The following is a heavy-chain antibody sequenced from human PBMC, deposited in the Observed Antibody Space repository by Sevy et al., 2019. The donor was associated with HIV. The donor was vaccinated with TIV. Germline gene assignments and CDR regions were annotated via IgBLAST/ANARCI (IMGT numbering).Heavy chain of an antibody. V-gene: IGHV3-66*02. D-gene: IGHD6-19*01. J-gene: IGHJ4*02. CDR2: IFSSGST. CDR3: VSLFLSYRSGWSYFDY. CDR1: GFTVNDKY. Sequence: GGSLRLSCAISGFTVNDKYIIWVRQAPGKGLEWVSVIFSSGSTFYGGSSKGRFTISGDNSKNTVDFQMNSVRAEDTAVYYCVSLFLSYRSGWSYFDYWGQGTLVTVSS.